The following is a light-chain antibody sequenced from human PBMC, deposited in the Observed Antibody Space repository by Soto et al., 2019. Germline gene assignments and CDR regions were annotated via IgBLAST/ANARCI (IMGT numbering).Light chain of an antibody. CDR3: QQYDNLPPTWT. V-gene: IGKV1-33*01. CDR1: QDIATY. CDR2: DAS. Sequence: DIPMTQSPSSLSASVGNRVTITCQASQDIATYLNWYQQKPGKAPNLLIYDASNLETGVPSRFSGGGSGTHFTFTISNLQPEDIATYYCQQYDNLPPTWTFGQGIKVEIE. J-gene: IGKJ1*01.